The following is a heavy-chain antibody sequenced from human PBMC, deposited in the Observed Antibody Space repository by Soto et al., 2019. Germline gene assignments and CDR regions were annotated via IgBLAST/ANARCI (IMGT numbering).Heavy chain of an antibody. J-gene: IGHJ6*02. CDR3: ARGGSGSYSYGMDV. D-gene: IGHD1-26*01. Sequence: QVRLVQSGAEVKKPGSSVKVSCKASGGTFSSYAISWVRQAPGQGLEWMGGIIPIFGTANYAQKFQGRVTITADESTSTAYMELSSLRSEDTAVYYCARGGSGSYSYGMDVWGQGTTVTVSS. CDR1: GGTFSSYA. CDR2: IIPIFGTA. V-gene: IGHV1-69*12.